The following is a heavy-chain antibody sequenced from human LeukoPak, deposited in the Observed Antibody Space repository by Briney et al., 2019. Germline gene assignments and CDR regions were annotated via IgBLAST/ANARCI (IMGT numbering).Heavy chain of an antibody. CDR3: ARYDDYGAHSDY. J-gene: IGHJ4*02. D-gene: IGHD4-17*01. Sequence: PGGSLRLSCAASGFTFGSYWMSWVRQAPGKGLEWVSSISSSSSYIYYADSVKGRFTISRDNAKNSLYLQMNSLRAEDTAVYYCARYDDYGAHSDYWGQGTLVTVSS. V-gene: IGHV3-21*01. CDR2: ISSSSSYI. CDR1: GFTFGSYW.